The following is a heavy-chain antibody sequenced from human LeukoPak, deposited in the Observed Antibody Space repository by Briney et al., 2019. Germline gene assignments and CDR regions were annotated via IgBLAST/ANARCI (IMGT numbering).Heavy chain of an antibody. D-gene: IGHD4-23*01. CDR1: GFTFSAYS. CDR3: VRDVDGDKTWFDP. V-gene: IGHV3-21*04. J-gene: IGHJ5*02. CDR2: ISGTGSSM. Sequence: GGSLRLSCAASGFTFSAYSMDWVRQAPGKGLEWVSSISGTGSSMYYADSVKGRFTISRDNAKNSLSLQMNSLRVEDTAVYYCVRDVDGDKTWFDPWGQGTLVTVSS.